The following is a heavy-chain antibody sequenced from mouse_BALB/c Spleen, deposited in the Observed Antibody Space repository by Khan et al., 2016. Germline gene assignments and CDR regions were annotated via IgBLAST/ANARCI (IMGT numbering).Heavy chain of an antibody. CDR1: GFTFSSFG. J-gene: IGHJ4*01. CDR3: ARPYYYAMDY. Sequence: EVELVESGGGLVQPGGSRKLSCAASGFTFSSFGMHWVRQAPEKGLEWVAYISSDSSTIYYADTVKGRFTISRDNSKNTLFLQMTSLRSDDAAMYFCARPYYYAMDYWGQGTSDTVSS. V-gene: IGHV5-17*02. CDR2: ISSDSSTI.